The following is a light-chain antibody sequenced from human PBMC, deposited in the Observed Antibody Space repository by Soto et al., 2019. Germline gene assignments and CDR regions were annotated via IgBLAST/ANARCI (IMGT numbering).Light chain of an antibody. Sequence: QSALTQPASVSGSPGQSITISCTGTSNDVGGYNYVSWYQQHPGKAPKLIIYEVSNRPSEVSNRFSGSKSGNTASLTISGLQTEDDADYYCSSYTSSSLAVFGTGTKLTVL. CDR1: SNDVGGYNY. V-gene: IGLV2-14*01. CDR2: EVS. CDR3: SSYTSSSLAV. J-gene: IGLJ1*01.